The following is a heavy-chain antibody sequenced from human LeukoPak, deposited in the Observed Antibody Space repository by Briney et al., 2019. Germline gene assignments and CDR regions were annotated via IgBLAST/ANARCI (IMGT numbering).Heavy chain of an antibody. CDR1: GYTFTGYY. D-gene: IGHD6-6*01. V-gene: IGHV1-2*02. Sequence: ASVKVSCKASGYTFTGYYMHWVRQAPGQGLEWMGWINPNSGGTNYAQRFQGRGTMTRDTSISTAYMELRRLRSDDTAVYYCARNQDSSSLNFQHWGQGTLVTVSS. CDR3: ARNQDSSSLNFQH. CDR2: INPNSGGT. J-gene: IGHJ1*01.